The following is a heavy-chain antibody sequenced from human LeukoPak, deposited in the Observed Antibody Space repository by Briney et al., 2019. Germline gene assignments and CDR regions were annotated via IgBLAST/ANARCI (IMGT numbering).Heavy chain of an antibody. D-gene: IGHD5-12*01. CDR1: GYTFTGYY. CDR2: INPNSGGT. Sequence: ASVKVSCKASGYTFTGYYMHWVRQAPRQGLEWMGWINPNSGGTNYAQKFQGRVTMTRGTSISTVYMELRSLRSDDTAVYYCARDDLYSGNDYDCWGQGTLVTVSS. V-gene: IGHV1-2*02. CDR3: ARDDLYSGNDYDC. J-gene: IGHJ4*02.